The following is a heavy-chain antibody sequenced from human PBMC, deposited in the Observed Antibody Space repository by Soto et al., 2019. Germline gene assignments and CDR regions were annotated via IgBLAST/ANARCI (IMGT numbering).Heavy chain of an antibody. CDR2: IYYSGST. CDR1: GGSISSGSYY. D-gene: IGHD3-10*01. CDR3: ARVGTMVRGVISSYYGVDV. J-gene: IGHJ6*02. V-gene: IGHV4-39*07. Sequence: PSETLSLTCTVSGGSISSGSYYWGWIRQPPGKGLEWIGSIYYSGSTYYNPSLKSRVTISVDTSKNQFSLKLSSVTAADTAVYYCARVGTMVRGVISSYYGVDVWGQGTTVTVSS.